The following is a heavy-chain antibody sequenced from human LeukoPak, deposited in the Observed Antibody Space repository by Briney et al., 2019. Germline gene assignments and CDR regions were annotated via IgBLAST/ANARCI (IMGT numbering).Heavy chain of an antibody. CDR1: GFTFSSYW. CDR2: IKQDGSEK. CDR3: ARARYYYDSTGLFDP. D-gene: IGHD3-22*01. Sequence: GGSLRLSCAASGFTFSSYWMSWVRQAPGKGLEWVANIKQDGSEKYYVDSVKGRFTISRDNAKNSLYLQMNSLRAEDTAVYYCARARYYYDSTGLFDPWGQGTLVTVSS. J-gene: IGHJ5*02. V-gene: IGHV3-7*01.